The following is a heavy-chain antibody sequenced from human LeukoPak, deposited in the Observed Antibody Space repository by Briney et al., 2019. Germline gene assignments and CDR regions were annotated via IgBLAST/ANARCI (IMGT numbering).Heavy chain of an antibody. D-gene: IGHD4-17*01. J-gene: IGHJ4*02. CDR1: GFIFNNYA. V-gene: IGHV3-9*01. Sequence: PGGSLRLSCAGSGFIFNNYAMHWVRQPPGKGLEWVSGISWNSGSIDYADSVKGRFTISRDNAKNSLYLQMDSLRAEDTALYYCAKDKTTVATAFDYWGQGTLVTVSS. CDR3: AKDKTTVATAFDY. CDR2: ISWNSGSI.